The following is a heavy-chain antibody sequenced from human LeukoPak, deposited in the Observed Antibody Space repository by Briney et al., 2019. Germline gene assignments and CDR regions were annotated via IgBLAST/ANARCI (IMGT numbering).Heavy chain of an antibody. CDR2: ISGSGGST. J-gene: IGHJ4*02. Sequence: GGSLRLSCAASGFTFSSYAMSWVRQAPGKGLEWVSAISGSGGSTYYADSVKGRFTISRDNSKNTLYLQMNSLRAEDTAVYYCVKSYVWGSYRPPFDYWGQGTLVTVSS. CDR1: GFTFSSYA. D-gene: IGHD3-16*02. V-gene: IGHV3-23*01. CDR3: VKSYVWGSYRPPFDY.